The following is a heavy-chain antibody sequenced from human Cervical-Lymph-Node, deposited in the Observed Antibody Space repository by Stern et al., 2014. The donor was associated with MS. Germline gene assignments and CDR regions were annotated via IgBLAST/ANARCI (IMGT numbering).Heavy chain of an antibody. CDR3: ARDNDDNGMDV. CDR2: IIPIFGTT. D-gene: IGHD1-1*01. J-gene: IGHJ6*02. CDR1: GDTFINFG. V-gene: IGHV1-69*01. Sequence: QLVQSGAEVKKPGSSVKVSCTASGDTFINFGISWVRQAPGQGLEWMGGIIPIFGTTEYGEKFQGRLTINADESATTVYMELSSLRSEDTAVYYCARDNDDNGMDVWGQGTTVTVSS.